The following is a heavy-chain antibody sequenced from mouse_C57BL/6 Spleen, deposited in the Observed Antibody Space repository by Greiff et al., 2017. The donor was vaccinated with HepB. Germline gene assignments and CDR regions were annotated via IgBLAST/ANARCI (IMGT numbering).Heavy chain of an antibody. CDR3: ARPSY. V-gene: IGHV5-12*01. J-gene: IGHJ3*01. CDR1: GFTFSDYY. CDR2: ISNGGGST. Sequence: EVQGVDSGGGLVQPGGSLKLSCAASGFTFSDYYMYWVRQTPEKRLEWVAYISNGGGSTYYPDTVKGRFTISRDNAKNTLYLQMSRLKSEDTAMYYCARPSYWGQGTLVTVSA.